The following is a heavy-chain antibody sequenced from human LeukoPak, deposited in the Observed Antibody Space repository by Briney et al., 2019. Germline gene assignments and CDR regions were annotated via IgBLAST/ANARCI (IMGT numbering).Heavy chain of an antibody. V-gene: IGHV4-39*01. CDR1: GGSISSSSYY. D-gene: IGHD3-16*01. CDR3: ARHERLGYLGMGV. CDR2: IYYSGST. J-gene: IGHJ6*02. Sequence: PSETLSLTCTVSGGSISSSSYYWGWIRQPPGKGLEWIGSIYYSGSTYYNPSLKSRVTISVDTSKNQFSLKLSSVTAADTAVYYCARHERLGYLGMGVWGQGTTVTVSS.